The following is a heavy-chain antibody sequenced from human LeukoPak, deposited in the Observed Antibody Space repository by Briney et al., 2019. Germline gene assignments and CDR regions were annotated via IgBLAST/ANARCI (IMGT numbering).Heavy chain of an antibody. CDR3: TRGHWGLQS. CDR2: IHHSGNS. CDR1: GASVTDYY. Sequence: PSETLSLTCTVSGASVTDYYWCWIRQSPGKGLEWISYIHHSGNSDYNPSLRSRVTTSLDTSKNQFSLNLISVTAADTAVYYCTRGHWGLQSWSQGTLVTVSS. J-gene: IGHJ5*02. D-gene: IGHD7-27*01. V-gene: IGHV4-59*02.